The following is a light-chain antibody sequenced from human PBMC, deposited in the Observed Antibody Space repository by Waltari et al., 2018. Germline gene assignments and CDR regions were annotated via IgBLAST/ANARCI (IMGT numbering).Light chain of an antibody. Sequence: DIQLTQSPSFLSASVGDRVTITCRARQGIGSYLAWYQQKPGKAPKVLIYGASTLQSGVPSRVGGRGSGIEFTLTINSLQPEDFATYYCQQLNTYPYTFGPGTKVDIK. CDR2: GAS. CDR1: QGIGSY. V-gene: IGKV1-9*01. J-gene: IGKJ3*01. CDR3: QQLNTYPYT.